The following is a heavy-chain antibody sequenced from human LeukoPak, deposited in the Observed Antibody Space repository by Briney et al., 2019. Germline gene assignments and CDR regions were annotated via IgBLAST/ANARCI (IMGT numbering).Heavy chain of an antibody. V-gene: IGHV3-30-3*01. J-gene: IGHJ4*02. CDR1: GFTFSSYA. CDR3: ARERDEGFDY. CDR2: ISYDGSNK. D-gene: IGHD5-24*01. Sequence: GGSLRLSCAASGFTFSSYAMHWVRQAPGKGLEWVAVISYDGSNKYYADSVKGRFPISRDNSKNTLYLQMNSLRAEDTAVYYCARERDEGFDYWGQGTLVTVSS.